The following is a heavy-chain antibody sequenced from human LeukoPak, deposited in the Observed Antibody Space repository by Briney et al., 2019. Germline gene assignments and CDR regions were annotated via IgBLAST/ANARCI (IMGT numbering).Heavy chain of an antibody. J-gene: IGHJ4*02. Sequence: GGSLRLSCAASGFTVSSNYMSWVRQAPGKGLEWVSVIYGGGTTYYADSVKGRFTISRDNSKNTLYLQMNSLRADDTAVYYCAKDHAYSGSSYYFDYWGQGTLVTVSS. V-gene: IGHV3-53*01. D-gene: IGHD1-26*01. CDR2: IYGGGTT. CDR1: GFTVSSNY. CDR3: AKDHAYSGSSYYFDY.